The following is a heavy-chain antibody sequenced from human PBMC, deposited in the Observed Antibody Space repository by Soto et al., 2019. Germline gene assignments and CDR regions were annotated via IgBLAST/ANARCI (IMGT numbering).Heavy chain of an antibody. V-gene: IGHV3-23*01. CDR2: ISNSGANT. Sequence: EVQLLESGGGLVQPGGSLRLSCAASGFTLSSYAMSWVRQAPGKGLEWVSVISNSGANTYYADSVKGRFTISRDSSKNTLYLQMNSLRAEETAVYYCAKDSDYRDRIFWYFDLWGRGTLVTVSS. CDR3: AKDSDYRDRIFWYFDL. D-gene: IGHD2-15*01. J-gene: IGHJ2*01. CDR1: GFTLSSYA.